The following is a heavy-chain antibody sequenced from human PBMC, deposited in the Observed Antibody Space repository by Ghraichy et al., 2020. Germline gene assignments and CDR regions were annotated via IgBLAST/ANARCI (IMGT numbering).Heavy chain of an antibody. CDR2: IYYSGST. J-gene: IGHJ6*02. Sequence: SETLSLTCTVSGGSISSYYWSWIRQPPGKGLEWIGYIYYSGSTNYNPSLKSRVTISVDTSKNQFSLKLSSVTAADTAVYYCARVHSSSWVYYYGMDVWGQGTTVTVSS. CDR3: ARVHSSSWVYYYGMDV. CDR1: GGSISSYY. D-gene: IGHD6-13*01. V-gene: IGHV4-59*01.